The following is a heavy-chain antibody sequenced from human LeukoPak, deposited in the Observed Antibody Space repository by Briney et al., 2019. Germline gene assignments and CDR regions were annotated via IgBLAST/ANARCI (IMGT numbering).Heavy chain of an antibody. J-gene: IGHJ4*02. CDR3: AKGGVSNWNDFDY. D-gene: IGHD1-20*01. V-gene: IGHV3-23*01. CDR2: ISGSGGST. Sequence: PGGSLRLSCAASRFTFSSYAMSWVRQAPGKGLEWVSTISGSGGSTYYADSVKGRFTISRDNSKNTLYLQMNSLRAEDTAVYYCAKGGVSNWNDFDYWGQGTLVTVSS. CDR1: RFTFSSYA.